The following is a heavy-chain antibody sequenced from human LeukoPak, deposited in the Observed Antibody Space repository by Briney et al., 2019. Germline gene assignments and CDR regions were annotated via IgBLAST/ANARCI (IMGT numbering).Heavy chain of an antibody. CDR2: ISTSGTT. Sequence: PGGSLRLSCAASGFTFSSYAMTWVRQGPGKGLEWVSVISTSGTTFYADSVKGRFTISRDNSKNTLYLQMNTLSAEDTAVYYCAKCGGSCYSDVDYWGQGTLVIVSS. CDR1: GFTFSSYA. J-gene: IGHJ4*02. V-gene: IGHV3-23*01. D-gene: IGHD2-15*01. CDR3: AKCGGSCYSDVDY.